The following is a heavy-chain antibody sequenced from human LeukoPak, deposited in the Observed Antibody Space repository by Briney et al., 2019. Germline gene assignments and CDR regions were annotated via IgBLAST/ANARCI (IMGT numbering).Heavy chain of an antibody. CDR3: ARAPVLRFLERLSHYFDY. V-gene: IGHV1-8*01. J-gene: IGHJ4*02. D-gene: IGHD3-3*01. CDR2: MNPNSGNT. Sequence: ASVKASCKASGYTFTSYDINWVRQAPGQGLEWMGWMNPNSGNTGYAQKFQGRVTMTRNTSISTAYMELSSLRSEDTAVYYCARAPVLRFLERLSHYFDYWGQRTLVTVSS. CDR1: GYTFTSYD.